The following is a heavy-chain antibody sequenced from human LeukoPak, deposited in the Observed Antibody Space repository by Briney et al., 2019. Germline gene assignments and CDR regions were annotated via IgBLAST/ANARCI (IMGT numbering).Heavy chain of an antibody. D-gene: IGHD2-21*01. Sequence: SETLSLTCTVSGASISPSSWTWIRQSPGKGLESLGFISNNGKTKYKSSFEGRVSMSLDTSKSQFSLTLSSVTAADTAVYFCARRIYSGTVRHLLYSFMDVWGKGTTVIVS. CDR1: GASISPSS. J-gene: IGHJ6*03. CDR2: ISNNGKT. CDR3: ARRIYSGTVRHLLYSFMDV. V-gene: IGHV4-59*08.